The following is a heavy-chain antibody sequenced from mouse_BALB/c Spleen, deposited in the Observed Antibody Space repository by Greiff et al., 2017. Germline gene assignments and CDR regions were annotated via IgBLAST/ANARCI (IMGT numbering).Heavy chain of an antibody. D-gene: IGHD3-1*01. CDR2: IYPGSGST. V-gene: IGHV1S22*01. CDR3: TRWIARTTAMAY. Sequence: LQQPGSELVRPGASVKLSCKASGYTFTSYWMHWVKQRPGQGLEWIGNIYPGSGSTNYDEKFKSKATLSVDTSSSTAYMQLSSLTSEDSAVFACTRWIARTTAMAYWGQGTSVTVSS. CDR1: GYTFTSYW. J-gene: IGHJ4*01.